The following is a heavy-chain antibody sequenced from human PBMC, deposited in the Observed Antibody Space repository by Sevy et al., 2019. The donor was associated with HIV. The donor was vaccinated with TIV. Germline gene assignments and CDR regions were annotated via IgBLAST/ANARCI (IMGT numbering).Heavy chain of an antibody. CDR3: ARFLSGYSDP. Sequence: ASVKVSCKASGGTFSSYDISWVRQAPGQGLEWMGGIIPIFGTANYAQKFQGRVTITADESTSTAYMELSSLRSEDTAVYYYARFLSGYSDPWGQGTLVTVSS. J-gene: IGHJ5*02. V-gene: IGHV1-69*13. CDR1: GGTFSSYD. CDR2: IIPIFGTA. D-gene: IGHD3-3*01.